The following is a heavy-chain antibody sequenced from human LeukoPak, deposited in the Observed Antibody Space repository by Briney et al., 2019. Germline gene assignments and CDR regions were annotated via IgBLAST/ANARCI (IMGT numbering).Heavy chain of an antibody. CDR2: VIGSSGST. J-gene: IGHJ3*02. CDR3: ATSNGYGLVDI. V-gene: IGHV3-23*01. Sequence: GGSLRLSYADSGCTFSNYAMSWVRQAPGKGLEWVSTVIGSSGSTYYADSVEGRFAISRDNSKNTLYLQMNSLRAEDTAVYFCATSNGYGLVDIWGQGTMVTVSS. D-gene: IGHD3-10*01. CDR1: GCTFSNYA.